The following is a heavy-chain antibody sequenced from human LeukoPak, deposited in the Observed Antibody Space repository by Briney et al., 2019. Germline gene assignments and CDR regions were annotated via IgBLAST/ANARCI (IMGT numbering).Heavy chain of an antibody. J-gene: IGHJ4*02. Sequence: GGSLRLSCATSGFTFSSYTMNWVRQIPGKGLEWVSTVSDGARNTHYADSVKGRFTISRHNSKNTLYLQMNSLRAEDTAVYYCARAACSTSCYGYFDYWGQGTLVTVSS. CDR2: VSDGARNT. CDR1: GFTFSSYT. D-gene: IGHD2-2*01. CDR3: ARAACSTSCYGYFDY. V-gene: IGHV3-23*01.